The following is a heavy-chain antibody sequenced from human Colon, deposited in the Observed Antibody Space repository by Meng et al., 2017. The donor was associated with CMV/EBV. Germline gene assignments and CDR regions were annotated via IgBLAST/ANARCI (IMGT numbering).Heavy chain of an antibody. D-gene: IGHD4-11*01. Sequence: ASVTVSCQVSGYTLSDLSRHWLRQAPGTGREWMGGFDPQHGETIYAQKFQGRVTMTEDTSTNPAYMELSSLPSDDTAIYCCLPGTYSNHHYYGMAVGGQGTTVTVSS. CDR2: FDPQHGET. CDR3: LPGTYSNHHYYGMAV. V-gene: IGHV1-24*01. J-gene: IGHJ6*02. CDR1: GYTLSDLS.